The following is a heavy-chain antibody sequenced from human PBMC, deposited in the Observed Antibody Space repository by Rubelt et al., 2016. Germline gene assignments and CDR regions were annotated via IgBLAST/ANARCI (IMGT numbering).Heavy chain of an antibody. CDR2: GSGGGT. D-gene: IGHD3-10*01. Sequence: GSGGGTFYADSVKGRFTISRDNSRNTLYLQMNSLRAEDTALYYCANAHDYITSFRHFDYWGQGTLVTVSS. CDR3: ANAHDYITSFRHFDY. J-gene: IGHJ4*02. V-gene: IGHV3-23*01.